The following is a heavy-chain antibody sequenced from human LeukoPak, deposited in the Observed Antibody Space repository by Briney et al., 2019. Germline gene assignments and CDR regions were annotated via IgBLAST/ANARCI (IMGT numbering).Heavy chain of an antibody. CDR2: ISSISSYI. Sequence: GGSLRLSCAASRFTFSSSNMNWVRQAPGNGLEWVSSISSISSYIYYADSVKGRFTISRDNATNSLYLQMNSLRADDTAVYYCARDRDFYGLTNLDAFVIWGQGRMVTVSS. V-gene: IGHV3-21*01. CDR1: RFTFSSSN. D-gene: IGHD3-9*01. CDR3: ARDRDFYGLTNLDAFVI. J-gene: IGHJ3*02.